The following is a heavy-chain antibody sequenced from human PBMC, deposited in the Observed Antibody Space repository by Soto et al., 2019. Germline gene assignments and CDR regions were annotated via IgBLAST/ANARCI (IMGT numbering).Heavy chain of an antibody. V-gene: IGHV3-21*01. D-gene: IGHD3-22*01. Sequence: EVQLVESGGGLVKPGGSLRLSCAASGFTFSSYSMNWVRQAPGKGLEWVSSISSSSSYIYYADSVKGRFTISRDNAKISLYLQMNSLRAEDTAVYYCARDSYYYDSSGYYIYYFDFWGQGTLVTVSS. CDR2: ISSSSSYI. J-gene: IGHJ4*02. CDR1: GFTFSSYS. CDR3: ARDSYYYDSSGYYIYYFDF.